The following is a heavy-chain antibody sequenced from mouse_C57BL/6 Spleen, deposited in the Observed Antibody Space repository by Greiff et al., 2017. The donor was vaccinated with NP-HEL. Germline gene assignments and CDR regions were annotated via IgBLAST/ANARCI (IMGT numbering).Heavy chain of an antibody. D-gene: IGHD1-1*01. CDR1: GYTFTSYW. CDR2: IDPSDSET. J-gene: IGHJ2*01. V-gene: IGHV1-61*01. CDR3: ARDYGSSDY. Sequence: QVQLQQPGAELVKPGASVKMSCKASGYTFTSYWITWVKQRPGQGLEWIGNIDPSDSETHYNQKFKDKATLTVDKSSSTAYMQLSSLTSEDSAVYYCARDYGSSDYWGQGTTLTVSS.